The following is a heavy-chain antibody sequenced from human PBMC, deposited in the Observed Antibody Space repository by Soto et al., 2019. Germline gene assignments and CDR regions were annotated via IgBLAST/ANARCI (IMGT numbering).Heavy chain of an antibody. CDR1: GGTFSSSA. CDR3: ARDNDRLQLCVNSYYSVDV. J-gene: IGHJ6*02. D-gene: IGHD4-4*01. CDR2: IVPLFRTP. V-gene: IGHV1-69*12. Sequence: QVQLVQSGAEMKEPGSSVKVSCKTSGGTFSSSAISWLRQAPGQGLEWMGGIVPLFRTPDYAQKFQGRVTIAADEPTSTAYMGLGSLISKDTCVYYCARDNDRLQLCVNSYYSVDVWGQGTRITVPS.